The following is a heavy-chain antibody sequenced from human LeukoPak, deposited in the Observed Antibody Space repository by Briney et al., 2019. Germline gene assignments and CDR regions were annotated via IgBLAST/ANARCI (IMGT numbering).Heavy chain of an antibody. Sequence: PSETLSLTCAVSGYSISSGYYCGWIRQPPGKGLEWIGSIYHSGSTYYNPSLKSRVTISVDTSKNQFSLKLSSVTAADTAVYYCARHRMGEDYYYYYYMDVWGKGTTVTVSS. V-gene: IGHV4-38-2*01. CDR3: ARHRMGEDYYYYYYMDV. J-gene: IGHJ6*03. D-gene: IGHD1-26*01. CDR2: IYHSGST. CDR1: GYSISSGYY.